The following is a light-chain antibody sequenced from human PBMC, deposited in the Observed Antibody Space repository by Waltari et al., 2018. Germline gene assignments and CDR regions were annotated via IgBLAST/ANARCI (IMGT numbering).Light chain of an antibody. V-gene: IGKV1-12*01. Sequence: DIQMTQSPSSVSASVGDRVTITCRAGQGISSWLGWYQQKPGEAPKLLIYDASTLHSGGPARFSGRGSETDFTLTVSSLQPDDFATYYCQQANSVPQKFGQGTKVEIK. CDR1: QGISSW. CDR2: DAS. J-gene: IGKJ1*01. CDR3: QQANSVPQK.